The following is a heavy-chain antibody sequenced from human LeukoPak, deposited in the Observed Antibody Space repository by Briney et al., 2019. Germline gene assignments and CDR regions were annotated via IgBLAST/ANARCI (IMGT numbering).Heavy chain of an antibody. CDR2: IYHSGST. V-gene: IGHV4-59*01. CDR3: ARDRYIFAGPDAYYYMDV. CDR1: GGSISSYY. Sequence: SVTLSLTCTVSGGSISSYYWSWIRQPPGKGLEWIGYIYHSGSTKYNPSLKSRVTISVDTSKNQFSLKLSSVTAADTAVYYCARDRYIFAGPDAYYYMDVWGKGTTVTISS. D-gene: IGHD5-18*01. J-gene: IGHJ6*03.